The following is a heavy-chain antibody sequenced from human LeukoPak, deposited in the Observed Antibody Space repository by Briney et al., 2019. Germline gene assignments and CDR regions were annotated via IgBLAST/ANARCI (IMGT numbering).Heavy chain of an antibody. CDR3: VGGSGSSKPDY. V-gene: IGHV4-31*03. J-gene: IGHJ4*02. CDR1: GGSISSGGYY. Sequence: SQTLSLTCTVSGGSISSGGYYWSWIPQHPGKGLEWIGYIYYSGSTYYYPSLKSRVTISVDTSKNQFSLKLSSVTAADTAVYYCVGGSGSSKPDYWGQGTLVTVSS. CDR2: IYYSGST. D-gene: IGHD3-10*01.